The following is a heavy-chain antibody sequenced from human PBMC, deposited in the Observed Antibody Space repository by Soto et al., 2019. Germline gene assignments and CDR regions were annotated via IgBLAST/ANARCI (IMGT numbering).Heavy chain of an antibody. CDR1: GGSFSGYY. Sequence: SETLSLTCAVYGGSFSGYYWSWIRQPPGKGLEWIGEINHSGSTNYNPSLKSRVTISVDTSKNQFSLKLSSVTAADTAVYYCARSTRASSRSAHDYWGQGTLVTVSS. J-gene: IGHJ4*02. D-gene: IGHD6-6*01. CDR2: INHSGST. V-gene: IGHV4-34*01. CDR3: ARSTRASSRSAHDY.